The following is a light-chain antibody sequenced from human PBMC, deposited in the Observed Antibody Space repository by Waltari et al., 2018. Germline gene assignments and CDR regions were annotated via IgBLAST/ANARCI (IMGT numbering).Light chain of an antibody. CDR2: AAS. CDR3: QQYYSIALN. Sequence: DIQMTQSPSSLSASVGDRVTITCRASQGISNSLAWYQQKPGKAPKLLLYAASRLENGVPSRFCGSGSGTDYTLTINSLQPEDFATYYCQQYYSIALNFGGGTKVEIK. V-gene: IGKV1-NL1*01. CDR1: QGISNS. J-gene: IGKJ4*01.